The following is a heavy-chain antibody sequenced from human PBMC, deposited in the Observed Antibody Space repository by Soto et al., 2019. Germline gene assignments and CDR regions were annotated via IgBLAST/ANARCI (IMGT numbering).Heavy chain of an antibody. D-gene: IGHD6-19*01. CDR3: ARRHLAVAVSPWFDP. Sequence: QVTLKESGPVLVKPTETLTLRCTVSGLSITDSEMGVSWIRQPPGQPLEWLAHIDSSGEKSYRTFLKSRLAISKATSTSQIVLTMTNMDPADTATYYCARRHLAVAVSPWFDPWGQGIPVTVSS. V-gene: IGHV2-26*01. J-gene: IGHJ5*02. CDR2: IDSSGEK. CDR1: GLSITDSEMG.